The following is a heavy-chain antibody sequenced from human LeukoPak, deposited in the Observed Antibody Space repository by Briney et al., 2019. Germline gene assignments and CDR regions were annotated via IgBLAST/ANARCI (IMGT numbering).Heavy chain of an antibody. CDR1: GYTFTTYW. J-gene: IGHJ4*02. CDR3: ARPHGSSLPRVFDY. Sequence: GESLKISCKGSGYTFTTYWIGWVRQMPGKGLEWMGIIYPGDSDTRYSPSFQGQVTISADKSVSTAYLQWSSLKASDTAMYYCARPHGSSLPRVFDYWGQGTLVTVSS. D-gene: IGHD6-6*01. CDR2: IYPGDSDT. V-gene: IGHV5-51*01.